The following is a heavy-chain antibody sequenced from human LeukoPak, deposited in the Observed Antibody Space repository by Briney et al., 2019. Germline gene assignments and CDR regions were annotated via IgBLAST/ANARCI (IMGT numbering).Heavy chain of an antibody. Sequence: GGSLRLSCAASGFTFSSYAMHWVRQAPGKGLEWVANIKQDGGDKNYLDSVKGRFTISRDNAENPLYLQMNSLRAEDTAIYYCARLRPYSSTLYAYDGMDVWGQGTTVTVSS. CDR3: ARLRPYSSTLYAYDGMDV. CDR2: IKQDGGDK. V-gene: IGHV3-7*01. D-gene: IGHD6-13*01. CDR1: GFTFSSYA. J-gene: IGHJ6*02.